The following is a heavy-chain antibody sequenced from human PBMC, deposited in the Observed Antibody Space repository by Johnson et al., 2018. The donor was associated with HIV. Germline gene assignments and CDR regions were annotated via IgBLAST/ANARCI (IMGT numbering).Heavy chain of an antibody. V-gene: IGHV3-13*01. CDR2: IGTAGDT. J-gene: IGHJ3*02. CDR3: ARAMYTSGWSYDAFDI. Sequence: VQLVESGGGLVQRGGSLRFSCSASGFTFSRYDMHWVRQATGNGLEWVSGIGTAGDTYYPGSVKGRFTISRENAKNSLHLQMNSLRAEDTAVYYCARAMYTSGWSYDAFDIWGQGTKVTVSS. D-gene: IGHD6-19*01. CDR1: GFTFSRYD.